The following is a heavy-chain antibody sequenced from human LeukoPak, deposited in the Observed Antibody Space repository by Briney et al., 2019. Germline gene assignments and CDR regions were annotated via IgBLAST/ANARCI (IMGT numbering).Heavy chain of an antibody. CDR2: INHSGST. CDR3: ARGAAGSGWYRSRIRFDY. V-gene: IGHV4-39*07. J-gene: IGHJ4*02. D-gene: IGHD6-19*01. CDR1: GGSISSSSYY. Sequence: SETLSLTCTVSGGSISSSSYYWGWIRQPPGKGLEWIGEINHSGSTNYNPSLKSRVTISVDTSKNQFSLKLSSVTAADTAVYYCARGAAGSGWYRSRIRFDYWGQGTLVTVSS.